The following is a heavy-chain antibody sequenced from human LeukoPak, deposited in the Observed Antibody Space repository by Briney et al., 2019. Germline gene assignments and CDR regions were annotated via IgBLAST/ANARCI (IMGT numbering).Heavy chain of an antibody. Sequence: PSETLSLTRTVSGGSIRSYYWSWIRQPAGKGLEWIGRTYSSGSTKYNPSLKSRVTMSVDTSKNQFSLKLSSVTAADTAVYYCARDLAITTPDGFDIWGQGTMVTVSS. V-gene: IGHV4-4*07. D-gene: IGHD3-22*01. CDR3: ARDLAITTPDGFDI. J-gene: IGHJ3*02. CDR1: GGSIRSYY. CDR2: TYSSGST.